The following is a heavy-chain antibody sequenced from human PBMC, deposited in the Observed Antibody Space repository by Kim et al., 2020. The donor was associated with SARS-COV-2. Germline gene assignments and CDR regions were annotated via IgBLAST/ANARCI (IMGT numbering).Heavy chain of an antibody. Sequence: GGSLRLSCAASGFTFSSYAMHWVRQAPGKGLEWVAVISYDGSNKYYVDSVKGRFTISRDNSKNTLYLQMNSLRAEDTAVYYCARAVAGYYYYGMDVWGQG. D-gene: IGHD6-19*01. CDR2: ISYDGSNK. CDR3: ARAVAGYYYYGMDV. CDR1: GFTFSSYA. J-gene: IGHJ6*02. V-gene: IGHV3-30*04.